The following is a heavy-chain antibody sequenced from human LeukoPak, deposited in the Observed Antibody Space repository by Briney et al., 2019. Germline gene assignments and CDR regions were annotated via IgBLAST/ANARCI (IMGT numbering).Heavy chain of an antibody. CDR1: GYSISSGYY. V-gene: IGHV4-38-2*02. CDR3: ARDYRARSSWSLIYYYYYMDV. Sequence: SETLSLTCTVSGYSISSGYYWGWIRQPPGKGLEWIGSIYHSGSTYYNPSLKSRVTISVDTSKNQFSLKLSSVTAADTAVYYCARDYRARSSWSLIYYYYYMDVWGKGTTVTVSS. CDR2: IYHSGST. D-gene: IGHD6-13*01. J-gene: IGHJ6*03.